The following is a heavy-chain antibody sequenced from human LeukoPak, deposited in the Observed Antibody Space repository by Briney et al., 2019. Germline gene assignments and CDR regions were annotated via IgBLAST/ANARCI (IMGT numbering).Heavy chain of an antibody. CDR1: GGTFSSYA. D-gene: IGHD6-19*01. J-gene: IGHJ4*02. CDR3: ASGPVAGTIGDFDY. CDR2: IIPIFGTA. V-gene: IGHV1-69*05. Sequence: ASVKVSCQASGGTFSSYAISWARQAPGQGLEWMGGIIPIFGTANYAQKFQGRVTITTDESTSTAYMELSSLRSEDTAVYYCASGPVAGTIGDFDYWGQGTLVTVSS.